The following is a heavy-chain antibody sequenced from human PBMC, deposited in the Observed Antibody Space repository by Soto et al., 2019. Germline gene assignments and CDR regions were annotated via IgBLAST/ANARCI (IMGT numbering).Heavy chain of an antibody. CDR1: GGSISSGGYY. D-gene: IGHD1-7*01. CDR2: IYYSGST. CDR3: ARNWNYGYDAFDI. V-gene: IGHV4-31*03. J-gene: IGHJ3*02. Sequence: SETLSLTCTVSGGSISSGGYYWSWIRQHPGKGLEWIGYIYYSGSTYYSPSLKSRVTISVDTSKNQFSLKLSSVTAADTAVYYCARNWNYGYDAFDIWGQGTMVTVSS.